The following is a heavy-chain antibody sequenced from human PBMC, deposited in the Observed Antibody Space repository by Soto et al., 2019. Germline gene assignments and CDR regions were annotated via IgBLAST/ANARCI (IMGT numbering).Heavy chain of an antibody. CDR3: EKSGEDYDSSGYPFP. D-gene: IGHD3-22*01. CDR2: ISGSGGST. J-gene: IGHJ5*02. CDR1: GFTFSSYA. Sequence: PGGSLRLSCAASGFTFSSYAMSWVRQAPGKGLEWVSAISGSGGSTYYADSVKGRFTISRDNSKNTLYLQMNSLRAEDTAVYYCEKSGEDYDSSGYPFPWGQGTLVTVSS. V-gene: IGHV3-23*01.